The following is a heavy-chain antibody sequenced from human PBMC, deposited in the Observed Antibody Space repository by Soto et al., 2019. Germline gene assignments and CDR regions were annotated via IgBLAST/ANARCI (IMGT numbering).Heavy chain of an antibody. CDR3: ARHNPVTKLDY. CDR1: GGSISSSSYY. D-gene: IGHD4-17*01. CDR2: IYYSGST. J-gene: IGHJ4*02. Sequence: SETLSLTCTVSGGSISSSSYYWGWIRQPPGKGLEWIGSIYYSGSTYYNPSLKSRVTISVDTSKNQFSLKLSSVTAADTAVYYCARHNPVTKLDYWGQGTLVTVSS. V-gene: IGHV4-39*01.